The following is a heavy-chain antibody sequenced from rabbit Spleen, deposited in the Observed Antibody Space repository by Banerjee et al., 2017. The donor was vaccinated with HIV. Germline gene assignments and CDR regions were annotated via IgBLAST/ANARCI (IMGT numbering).Heavy chain of an antibody. D-gene: IGHD6-1*01. V-gene: IGHV1S40*01. J-gene: IGHJ4*01. CDR1: GFSFSSSYW. CDR3: ARDQGYVGAAGYDYALNL. Sequence: QSLEESGGDLVKPGASLTLTCTASGFSFSSSYWICWVRQAPGKGLEWIACINAGVSGSTYYASWAKGRFTISKTSSTTVTLQMTSLTAADTATYFCARDQGYVGAAGYDYALNLWGPGTLVTVS. CDR2: INAGVSGST.